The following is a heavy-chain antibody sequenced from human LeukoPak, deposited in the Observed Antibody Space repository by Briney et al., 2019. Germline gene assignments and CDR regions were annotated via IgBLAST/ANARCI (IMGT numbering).Heavy chain of an antibody. CDR1: GFTFSSYA. D-gene: IGHD3-10*01. CDR3: AKAKVLWFEVHHYFDY. V-gene: IGHV3-23*01. Sequence: GGSLRLSCAASGFTFSSYAMTWVRQAPGKGLEWVSAISGSGGSKSYADSVKGRFTISRDNSKNTLYLQMNSLRAEDTAVYYCAKAKVLWFEVHHYFDYWGQGTLVTVSS. J-gene: IGHJ4*02. CDR2: ISGSGGSK.